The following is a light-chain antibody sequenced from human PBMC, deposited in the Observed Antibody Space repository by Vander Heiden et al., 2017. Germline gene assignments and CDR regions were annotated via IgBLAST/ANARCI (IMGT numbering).Light chain of an antibody. J-gene: IGLJ2*01. CDR1: SSNIGSNT. CDR3: AAWDDSLNVV. V-gene: IGLV1-44*01. CDR2: SNN. Sequence: SVLTHPPSASGSPGQRVTISCSGSSSNIGSNTVNWYQQLPGTAPKLLIYSNNQRPSGVPDRFSGSKSGTSASLAISGLQSEDGTDYYCAAWDDSLNVVFGGGTKLTVL.